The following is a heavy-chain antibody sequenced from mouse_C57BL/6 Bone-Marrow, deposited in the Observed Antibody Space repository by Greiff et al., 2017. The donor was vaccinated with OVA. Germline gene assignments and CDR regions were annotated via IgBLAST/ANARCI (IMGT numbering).Heavy chain of an antibody. D-gene: IGHD2-3*01. V-gene: IGHV1-50*01. Sequence: QVQLQQPGAELVKPGASVKLSCKASGYTFTSYWMQWVKQRPGQGLEWIGEIDPSDSYTNSNQKFKGKATLTVDTSSSTAYMQLSSLTSEDSAVYYCARSDDGYWDFDVWGTGTTVTVAS. CDR2: IDPSDSYT. J-gene: IGHJ1*03. CDR3: ARSDDGYWDFDV. CDR1: GYTFTSYW.